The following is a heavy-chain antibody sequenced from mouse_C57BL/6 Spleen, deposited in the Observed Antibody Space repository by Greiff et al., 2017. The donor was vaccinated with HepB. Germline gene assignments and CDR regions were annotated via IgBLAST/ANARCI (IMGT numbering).Heavy chain of an antibody. J-gene: IGHJ2*01. CDR2: IDPEDGDT. Sequence: VQLQQSGAELVRPGASVKLSCTASGFNIKDYYMHWVKQRPEQGLEWIGRIDPEDGDTEYAQKIQGKATMTADTSSNTAYLQLSSLPSEDTAVYYCTTVVAPGYSDYWGQGTTLTVSS. CDR1: GFNIKDYY. CDR3: TTVVAPGYSDY. V-gene: IGHV14-1*01. D-gene: IGHD1-1*01.